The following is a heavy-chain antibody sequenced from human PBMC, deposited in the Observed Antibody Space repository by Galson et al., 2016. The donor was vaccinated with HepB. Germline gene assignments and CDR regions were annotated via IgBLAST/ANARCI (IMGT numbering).Heavy chain of an antibody. J-gene: IGHJ4*02. CDR2: VWSDGRNK. D-gene: IGHD4-17*01. V-gene: IGHV3-33*01. CDR1: GFTFTNHG. Sequence: SLRLSCAATGFTFTNHGIHWVRQAPGEGLEWVAVVWSDGRNKYYADSVKGRFTISRDDSNNTVFLQMNSLRAEDTAVYYCARYDHGEDRSDYWGQGTLVTVSS. CDR3: ARYDHGEDRSDY.